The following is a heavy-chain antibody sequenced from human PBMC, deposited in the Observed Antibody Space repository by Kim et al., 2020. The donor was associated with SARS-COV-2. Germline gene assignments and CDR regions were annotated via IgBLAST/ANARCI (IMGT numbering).Heavy chain of an antibody. CDR2: IYYSGST. V-gene: IGHV4-31*03. CDR3: ARSGYYDSSGLMFDL. Sequence: SETLSLTCTVSGGSISSDDYCWSWIRQHPGKGLEWIGYIYYSGSTYSNPSLKSRVTISVDTSKNQFSLKLNSVTAADTAVYYCARSGYYDSSGLMFDLWGRGTQVTVSS. CDR1: GGSISSDDYC. J-gene: IGHJ2*01. D-gene: IGHD3-22*01.